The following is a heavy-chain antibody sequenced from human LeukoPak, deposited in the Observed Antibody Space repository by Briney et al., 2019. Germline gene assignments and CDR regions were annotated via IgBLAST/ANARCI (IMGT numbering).Heavy chain of an antibody. D-gene: IGHD3-10*01. Sequence: SETLSLTCTVSGGSVSSGTYYWSWIRQLPGKGLEWIGHIYYTGNTHYAPSLKSRVTMSVDTPKNQFSLKLTSVTAADTAVYYCARGTNYYGSGDYWGQGTLVTVST. CDR1: GGSVSSGTYY. J-gene: IGHJ4*02. CDR3: ARGTNYYGSGDY. V-gene: IGHV4-61*01. CDR2: IYYTGNT.